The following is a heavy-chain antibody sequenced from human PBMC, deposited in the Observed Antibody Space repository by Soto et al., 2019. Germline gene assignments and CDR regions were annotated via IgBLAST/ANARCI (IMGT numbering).Heavy chain of an antibody. D-gene: IGHD2-15*01. Sequence: GGSLRLSCAASGFTFSSYSMNWVRQAPGKGLEWVSYISSSSSTIYYADSVKGRFTISRDNAKNSLYLQMNSLRDEDTAVYYCARAAFVVVVAATPYYYYYGMDVWGQGTMVTVSS. J-gene: IGHJ6*02. CDR3: ARAAFVVVVAATPYYYYYGMDV. CDR2: ISSSSSTI. CDR1: GFTFSSYS. V-gene: IGHV3-48*02.